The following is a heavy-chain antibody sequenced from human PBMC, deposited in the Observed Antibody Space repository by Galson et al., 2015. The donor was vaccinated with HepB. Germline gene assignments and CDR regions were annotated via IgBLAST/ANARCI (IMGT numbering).Heavy chain of an antibody. CDR3: ASITIFGVVIIEELDAFDI. Sequence: SVKVSCKASGGTFSSYAISWVRQAPGQGLEWMGGIIPIFGTANYAQKFQGRVTITADESTSTAYMELSSLRSEDTAVYYCASITIFGVVIIEELDAFDIWGQGTMVTVSS. V-gene: IGHV1-69*13. J-gene: IGHJ3*02. CDR1: GGTFSSYA. CDR2: IIPIFGTA. D-gene: IGHD3-3*01.